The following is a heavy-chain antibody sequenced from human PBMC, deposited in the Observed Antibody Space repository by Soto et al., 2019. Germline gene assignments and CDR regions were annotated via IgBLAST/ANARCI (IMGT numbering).Heavy chain of an antibody. J-gene: IGHJ4*02. Sequence: GGSLRLSCAASGFTFSNFWMSWVRQAPGKGLELVANIKEDGSDKNHVDSVKGRFTISRDNAKNLVYLQMNNLRAEDTAVYYCARGGWLAYWXQGTQVTVSS. CDR3: ARGGWLAY. V-gene: IGHV3-7*05. D-gene: IGHD6-19*01. CDR1: GFTFSNFW. CDR2: IKEDGSDK.